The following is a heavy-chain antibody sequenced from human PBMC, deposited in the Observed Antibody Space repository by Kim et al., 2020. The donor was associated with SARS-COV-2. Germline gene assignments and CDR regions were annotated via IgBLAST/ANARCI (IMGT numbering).Heavy chain of an antibody. D-gene: IGHD5-18*01. V-gene: IGHV3-66*01. Sequence: GGSLRLSCAASGFSVRTSYMTWVRQAPGKGLEWVSVIYVGDITNYADSVEGRFTISRDSSKNTLFLQMSSLRVEDTAVYYCAQDNFNGYWVWGQGNLGTV. CDR1: GFSVRTSY. J-gene: IGHJ4*02. CDR3: AQDNFNGYWV. CDR2: IYVGDIT.